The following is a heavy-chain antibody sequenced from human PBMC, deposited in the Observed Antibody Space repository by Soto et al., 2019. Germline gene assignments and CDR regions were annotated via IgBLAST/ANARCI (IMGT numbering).Heavy chain of an antibody. Sequence: PGGSLRLSCAASGFTFKTFAIHWVRQAPGKGLEWVAAIGDDGYDKFYAASVKGRFTISRDNSKSVLYLQMNSLRGEDTAVYYCAGAPTSRFDYWGQGTLVTVSS. J-gene: IGHJ4*02. CDR3: AGAPTSRFDY. CDR1: GFTFKTFA. V-gene: IGHV3-30-3*01. CDR2: IGDDGYDK.